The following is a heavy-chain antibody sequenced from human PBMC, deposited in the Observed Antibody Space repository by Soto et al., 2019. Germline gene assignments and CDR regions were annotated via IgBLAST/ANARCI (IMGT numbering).Heavy chain of an antibody. CDR3: ARDLSSGWFRGMDV. Sequence: QVQLVESGGGVVQPGRSLRLSCAASGFTFSSYAMHWVRQAPGKGLEWVAVRSYDGSNKYYADSVKGRFTISRDNSKNTLYLQMNSLRAEDTAVYYCARDLSSGWFRGMDVWGQGTTVTVSS. CDR1: GFTFSSYA. J-gene: IGHJ6*02. V-gene: IGHV3-30-3*01. D-gene: IGHD6-19*01. CDR2: RSYDGSNK.